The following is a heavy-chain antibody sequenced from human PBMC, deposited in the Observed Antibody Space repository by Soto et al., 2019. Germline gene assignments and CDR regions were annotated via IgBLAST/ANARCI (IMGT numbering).Heavy chain of an antibody. V-gene: IGHV3-21*03. CDR1: GFTFSSYS. CDR2: ISSSSSYI. Sequence: PGGSLRLSCAASGFTFSSYSMNWVRQAPGKGLEWVSSISSSSSYIYYADLVKGRFTISRDNAKNSLYLQMNSLRAEDTAVYYCARSRLRTLSYYYYGMDVWGQGTTVTVSS. CDR3: ARSRLRTLSYYYYGMDV. J-gene: IGHJ6*02. D-gene: IGHD5-18*01.